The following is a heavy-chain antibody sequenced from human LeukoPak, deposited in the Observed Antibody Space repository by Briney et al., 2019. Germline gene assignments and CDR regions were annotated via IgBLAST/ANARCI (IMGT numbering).Heavy chain of an antibody. CDR2: MYYSGSA. Sequence: SETLSLTCTVSGGSISSYHWSWIRQPPGRGLEYIAYMYYSGSANYNPSLKSRVTIPVDTSKNQFSLKLSSVTAADTAVYYCARDNEKGAFDIWGRGTMVTVSS. D-gene: IGHD1-1*01. V-gene: IGHV4-59*01. CDR1: GGSISSYH. J-gene: IGHJ3*02. CDR3: ARDNEKGAFDI.